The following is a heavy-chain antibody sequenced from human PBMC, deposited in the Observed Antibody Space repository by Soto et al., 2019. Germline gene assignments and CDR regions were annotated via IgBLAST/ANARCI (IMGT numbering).Heavy chain of an antibody. CDR1: GFSFSNYA. V-gene: IGHV3-23*01. J-gene: IGHJ5*02. Sequence: EVQLLVSGGGSVQPGGSLRLSCAASGFSFSNYAMSWVRQALGTGLEWVSAIDSGGGSTYYAASVKGRFSISRDNPMNTLYLQMNSLRAEDTAIYYCTKEHSNYPDNWFDPWGQGTLVTVSS. CDR3: TKEHSNYPDNWFDP. D-gene: IGHD4-4*01. CDR2: IDSGGGST.